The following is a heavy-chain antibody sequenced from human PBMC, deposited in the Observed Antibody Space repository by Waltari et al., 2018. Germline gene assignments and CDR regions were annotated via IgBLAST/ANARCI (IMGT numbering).Heavy chain of an antibody. J-gene: IGHJ6*02. D-gene: IGHD4-17*01. V-gene: IGHV1-24*01. Sequence: QVQLVQSGAEVKKPGASVKVSCKASGYTFTSYYMHWVRQAPGKGLEWMGSFDPEDGEGTYAQGVLDRVTMTEDRSTNTAYMELSSLRLEDTAVYYCATGGDYDEYALHYFRGLDVWGQGTTVIVAS. CDR2: FDPEDGEG. CDR3: ATGGDYDEYALHYFRGLDV. CDR1: GYTFTSYY.